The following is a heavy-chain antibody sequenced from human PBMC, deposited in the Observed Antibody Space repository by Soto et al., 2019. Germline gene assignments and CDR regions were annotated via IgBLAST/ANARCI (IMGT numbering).Heavy chain of an antibody. Sequence: PSETLSLTCTVSGGSISSYYWSWIRQPPGKGLEWIGYIYYSGSTNYNPSLKSRVTISVDTSKNQFSLKLSSVTAADTAVYYCARSCSSTSCYHDYWGQGTLVTVSS. CDR1: GGSISSYY. J-gene: IGHJ4*02. CDR3: ARSCSSTSCYHDY. V-gene: IGHV4-59*08. CDR2: IYYSGST. D-gene: IGHD2-2*01.